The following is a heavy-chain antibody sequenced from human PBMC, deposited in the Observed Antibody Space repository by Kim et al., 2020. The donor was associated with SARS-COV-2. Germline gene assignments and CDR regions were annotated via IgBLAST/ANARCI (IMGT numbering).Heavy chain of an antibody. J-gene: IGHJ3*02. V-gene: IGHV3-33*01. CDR2: IWYDGSNK. CDR3: AREGDVVLWFGKLLPEAFDI. Sequence: GGSLRLSCAASGFTFSSYGMHWVRQAPGKGLEWVAVIWYDGSNKYYADSVKGRFTISRDNSKNTLYLQMNSLRAEDTAVYYCAREGDVVLWFGKLLPEAFDIWGPGTMVTVSS. D-gene: IGHD3-10*01. CDR1: GFTFSSYG.